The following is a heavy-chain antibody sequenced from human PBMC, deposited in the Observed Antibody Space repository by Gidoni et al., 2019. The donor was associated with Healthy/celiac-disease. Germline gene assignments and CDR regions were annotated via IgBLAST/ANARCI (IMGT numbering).Heavy chain of an antibody. Sequence: EVQLVESGGGLVKPGGSLRLSCAASGFPFSSYRMNWVRQAPGKGLEWVSSISSSGSTIYYADSVKGRFTISRDNAKNSLYLQMNSLRAEDTAVYYCARGSNRLVRGWFDPWGQGTLVTVSS. CDR1: GFPFSSYR. CDR3: ARGSNRLVRGWFDP. V-gene: IGHV3-21*01. D-gene: IGHD3-10*01. J-gene: IGHJ5*02. CDR2: ISSSGSTI.